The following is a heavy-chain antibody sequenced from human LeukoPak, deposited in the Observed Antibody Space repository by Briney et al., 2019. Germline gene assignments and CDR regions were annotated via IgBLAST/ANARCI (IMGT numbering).Heavy chain of an antibody. Sequence: GGSLRLSCAASGFTFSDYYMSWIRQAPGKGLEWVSYIGSSGSTIYYADSVKGRFTISRDNAKNSLYLQMNSLRAEDTAVYYCARDRGIVVVPAAVFDYWGQGTLVTVSS. J-gene: IGHJ4*02. CDR1: GFTFSDYY. V-gene: IGHV3-11*04. D-gene: IGHD2-2*01. CDR3: ARDRGIVVVPAAVFDY. CDR2: IGSSGSTI.